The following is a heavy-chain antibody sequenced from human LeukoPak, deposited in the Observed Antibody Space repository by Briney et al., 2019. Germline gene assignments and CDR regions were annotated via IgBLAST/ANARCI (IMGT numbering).Heavy chain of an antibody. V-gene: IGHV4-30-2*01. D-gene: IGHD5-18*01. Sequence: SQTLSLTCAVSGGSISSGGYSWSWIRQPPGKGLEWIMYIYHSGSTYYNPSLKSRVTISVDRSKNQFSLKLCSVTAADTAVYYCARGVDTAMVTSNWFDPWGQGTLVTVSS. CDR3: ARGVDTAMVTSNWFDP. CDR1: GGSISSGGYS. J-gene: IGHJ5*02. CDR2: IYHSGST.